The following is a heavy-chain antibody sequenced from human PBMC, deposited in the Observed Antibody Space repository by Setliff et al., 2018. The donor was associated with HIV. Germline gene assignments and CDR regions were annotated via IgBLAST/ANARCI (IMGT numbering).Heavy chain of an antibody. J-gene: IGHJ4*02. CDR1: GFTFSSYS. V-gene: IGHV3-48*01. D-gene: IGHD3-10*01. CDR2: IRSSSGTI. Sequence: GGSLRLSCAASGFTFSSYSMNWVRRAPGKGLEWVSYIRSSSGTIFYADSVRGRFTISRDNAKNSLYLQMNSLRVEDTAVYYCARDAITLIRGITAFDYWGQGTLVTVSS. CDR3: ARDAITLIRGITAFDY.